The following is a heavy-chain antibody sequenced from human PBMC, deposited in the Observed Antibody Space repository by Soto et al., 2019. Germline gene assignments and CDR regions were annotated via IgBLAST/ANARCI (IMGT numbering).Heavy chain of an antibody. CDR2: IGSSGSPI. J-gene: IGHJ4*02. D-gene: IGHD3-10*01. CDR3: ARDRGGYLDY. CDR1: GFTFSDYY. V-gene: IGHV3-11*01. Sequence: GGSLRLSCAVSGFTFSDYYMSWIRQAPGKGLEWVSYIGSSGSPIYYADSVKGRLTISRDNAKNSLYLQINSLRAEDTAVYFCARDRGGYLDYWGQGTLVTVSS.